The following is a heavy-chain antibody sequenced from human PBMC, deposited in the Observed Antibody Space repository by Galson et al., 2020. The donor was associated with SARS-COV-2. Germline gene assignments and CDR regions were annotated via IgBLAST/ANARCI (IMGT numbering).Heavy chain of an antibody. V-gene: IGHV4-31*03. CDR3: ARVRDVEGFGVVSTGYSDY. Sequence: SETLSLTCTVSGGSISSGNYYWSWIRQHPGKGLEWIGYIYYSGSTYYNPSLKSRVIISVDTSKNQISLKVSSVTAADTAVYFCARVRDVEGFGVVSTGYSDYWGQGTLVTVSS. CDR1: GGSISSGNYY. CDR2: IYYSGST. D-gene: IGHD3-3*01. J-gene: IGHJ4*02.